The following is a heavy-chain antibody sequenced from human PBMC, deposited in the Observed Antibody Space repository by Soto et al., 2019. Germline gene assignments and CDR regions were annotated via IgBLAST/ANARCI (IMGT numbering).Heavy chain of an antibody. CDR1: GGSMTSGGYY. CDR2: IHNSGSL. CDR3: ARRGDTLPSFYFGMDV. V-gene: IGHV4-31*03. J-gene: IGHJ6*02. D-gene: IGHD2-21*02. Sequence: QVQLQESGPGLVRPSQILSLNCTVSGGSMTSGGYYWNWIRHPPGMVLEWIGFIHNSGSLYYNPSLRSRLLISLVTSKNQFSLRLSSVTVADSAVYYCARRGDTLPSFYFGMDVWGQGTRVTVSS.